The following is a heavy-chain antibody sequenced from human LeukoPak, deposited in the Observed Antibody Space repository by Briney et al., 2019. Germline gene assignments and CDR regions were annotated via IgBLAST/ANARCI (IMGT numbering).Heavy chain of an antibody. D-gene: IGHD1-26*01. Sequence: ASMKVSCKASGYTFTSYLMHWVRQAPGQGLEWLGVINPGSGSTTYAQKFQGRVTMTRDTSTSTVYMELSSLRSEDTAVYYCARVADSGNYFQYFQHWGQGTLVTVSS. CDR1: GYTFTSYL. CDR2: INPGSGST. J-gene: IGHJ1*01. CDR3: ARVADSGNYFQYFQH. V-gene: IGHV1-46*01.